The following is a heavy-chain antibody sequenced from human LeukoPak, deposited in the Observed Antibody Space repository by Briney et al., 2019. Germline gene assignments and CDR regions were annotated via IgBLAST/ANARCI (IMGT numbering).Heavy chain of an antibody. V-gene: IGHV3-23*01. J-gene: IGHJ3*02. CDR1: GFTFSSYW. CDR3: AKDGDGYSYVDAFDI. Sequence: GGSLRLSCAASGFTFSSYWMSWVRQAPGKGLEWVSAISGSGGSTYYADSVKGRFTISRDNSKNTLYLQMNSLRAEDTAVYYCAKDGDGYSYVDAFDIWGQGTMVTVSS. CDR2: ISGSGGST. D-gene: IGHD5-18*01.